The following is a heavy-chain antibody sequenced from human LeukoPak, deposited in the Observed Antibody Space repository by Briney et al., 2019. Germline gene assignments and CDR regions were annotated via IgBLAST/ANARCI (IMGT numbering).Heavy chain of an antibody. Sequence: PGGSLRLSCAASGFTFSDYYMSWIRQAPGKGLEGVSYISSSSSYTNYEVSVKGRFTISRDNAKNSLYLQMNRLRAEDTAVYYCARYDILSGYPDNWGQGTLVTVSS. V-gene: IGHV3-11*03. D-gene: IGHD3-9*01. CDR2: ISSSSSYT. CDR1: GFTFSDYY. J-gene: IGHJ4*02. CDR3: ARYDILSGYPDN.